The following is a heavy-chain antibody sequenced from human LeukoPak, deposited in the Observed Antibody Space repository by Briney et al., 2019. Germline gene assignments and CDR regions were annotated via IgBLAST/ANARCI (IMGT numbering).Heavy chain of an antibody. D-gene: IGHD5-24*01. V-gene: IGHV1-18*01. J-gene: IGHJ4*02. CDR2: ISPYNGNT. CDR3: AREMATIVNQFDY. Sequence: GASVKVSCKASGYTFTSYGISWVRQAPGQGLEWMGWISPYNGNTNYAQKLQGRVTMTTDTSTTTAYMELRCLRSDDTAVYYCAREMATIVNQFDYWGQGTLVTVSS. CDR1: GYTFTSYG.